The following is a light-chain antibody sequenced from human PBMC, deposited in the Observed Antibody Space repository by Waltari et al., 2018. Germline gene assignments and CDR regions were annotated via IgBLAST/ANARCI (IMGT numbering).Light chain of an antibody. CDR2: GPS. CDR1: PSVSNK. V-gene: IGKV3-15*01. Sequence: EIVMTQSPATLSVSPGERATLSCRASPSVSNKLAWYQQKPGQAPRPLIYGPSTRATAIPGRFSGSGSGTEFTLTISSLQSEDFALYHCQQYNSWPWTFGQGTKVEI. CDR3: QQYNSWPWT. J-gene: IGKJ1*01.